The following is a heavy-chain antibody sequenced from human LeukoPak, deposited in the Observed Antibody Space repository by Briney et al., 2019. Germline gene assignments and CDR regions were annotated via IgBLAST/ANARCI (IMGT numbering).Heavy chain of an antibody. D-gene: IGHD4-17*01. J-gene: IGHJ4*02. CDR2: ISSSGSTI. Sequence: GGSLRLSCAASGFTFRSYEMNWVRQAPGKGLGWVSYISSSGSTIYYADSVKGRFTISRDNAKNSLYLQMNSLRAEDTAVYYCARGIEGYGDLPIDYWGQGTLVTVSS. CDR1: GFTFRSYE. V-gene: IGHV3-48*03. CDR3: ARGIEGYGDLPIDY.